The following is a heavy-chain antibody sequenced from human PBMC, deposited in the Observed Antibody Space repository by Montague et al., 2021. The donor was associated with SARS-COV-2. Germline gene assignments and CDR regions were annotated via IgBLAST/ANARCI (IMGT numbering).Heavy chain of an antibody. J-gene: IGHJ6*02. D-gene: IGHD2-15*01. CDR2: IYHSGTT. Sequence: SETLSLTCTVSGDSITNNYYWGWIRQPPGKGLEWIGTIYHSGTTYYNPSLKSRVTISVDTSNNQVSLNLSSVTAADTAVYFCARADRRSPDTTHLYYYKGMDLWGQGTTVTVSS. CDR3: ARADRRSPDTTHLYYYKGMDL. V-gene: IGHV4-38-2*02. CDR1: GDSITNNYY.